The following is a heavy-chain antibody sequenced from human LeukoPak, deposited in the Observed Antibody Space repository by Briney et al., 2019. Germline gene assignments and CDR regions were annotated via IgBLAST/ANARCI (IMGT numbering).Heavy chain of an antibody. D-gene: IGHD6-13*01. CDR1: GDSITNYY. CDR2: IYDSGST. V-gene: IGHV4-59*12. J-gene: IGHJ4*02. CDR3: ARGGIAAAGSNFDY. Sequence: SETLSLTCTVSGDSITNYYWSWIRQPPGKGLEWIGYIYDSGSTYYNPSLKSRVTISVDRSKNQFSLKLSSVTAADTAVYYCARGGIAAAGSNFDYWGQGTLVTVSS.